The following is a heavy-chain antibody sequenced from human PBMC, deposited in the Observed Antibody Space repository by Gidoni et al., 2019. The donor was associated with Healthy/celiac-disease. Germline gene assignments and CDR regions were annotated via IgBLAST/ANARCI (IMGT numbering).Heavy chain of an antibody. Sequence: VQLVSSGAEGTKPGSSVKVSRKGSGGTFSSYAISWVRQAPGQGLEWMGGIIPIFGTANYAQKFQGRVTITADESTSTAYMELSSLRSEDTAVYYCARADSSATDYWGQGTLVTVSS. CDR2: IIPIFGTA. V-gene: IGHV1-69*01. CDR1: GGTFSSYA. J-gene: IGHJ4*02. CDR3: ARADSSATDY. D-gene: IGHD3-22*01.